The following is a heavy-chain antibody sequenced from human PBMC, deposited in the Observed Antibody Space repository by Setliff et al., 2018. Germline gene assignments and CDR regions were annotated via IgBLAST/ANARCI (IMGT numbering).Heavy chain of an antibody. D-gene: IGHD3-16*01. CDR3: ARSINGYQQRYDF. J-gene: IGHJ4*02. CDR2: INSGGTKI. CDR1: GFFFRSYE. V-gene: IGHV3-48*03. Sequence: GGSLRLSCAASGFFFRSYEMNWVRQTPGKGLEWVSYINSGGTKIYYADSVEGRFTISRDNGKNSLFLQMNSVRAEDTAVYYCARSINGYQQRYDFWGQGTPVTVSS.